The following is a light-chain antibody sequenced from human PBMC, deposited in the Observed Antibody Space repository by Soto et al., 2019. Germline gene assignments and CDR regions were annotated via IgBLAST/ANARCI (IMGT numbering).Light chain of an antibody. V-gene: IGKV1-16*02. CDR2: DIS. CDR3: QQYHTYPRT. CDR1: QRVGKY. J-gene: IGKJ5*01. Sequence: DIQMTQSPSSLSVSVGDRVTITCRASQRVGKYLAWFQQKPGRAPESLIYDISTLQSGVPSKFSGSGSGTDFTLTINSLQPEDSATYYCQQYHTYPRTFGQGTRLE.